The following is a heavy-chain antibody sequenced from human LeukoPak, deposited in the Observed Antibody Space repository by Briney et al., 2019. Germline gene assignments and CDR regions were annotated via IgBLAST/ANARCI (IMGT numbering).Heavy chain of an antibody. D-gene: IGHD5-18*01. V-gene: IGHV3-30*18. J-gene: IGHJ3*02. CDR3: AKGRQQWWTLDALDI. CDR2: ISYDGGKK. CDR1: GFTFSSYG. Sequence: GGSLRLSCAASGFTFSSYGMHWVRQAPGKGLEWVALISYDGGKKYYADSVKARFTISRDNSKNTLFLQMNSLVPDDTAVYYCAKGRQQWWTLDALDIWGQGTMVTVSS.